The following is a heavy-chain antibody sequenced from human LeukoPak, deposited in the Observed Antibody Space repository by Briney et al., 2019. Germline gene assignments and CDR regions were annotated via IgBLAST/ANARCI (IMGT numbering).Heavy chain of an antibody. Sequence: SETLSLTCTVFGGSISSYYWSWIRQPPGKGLEWIGYIYYSGSTNYNPSLKSRVTISVDTSKNQFSLKLSSVTAADTAVYYCARGIAVAGTGFNYWGQGTLVTVSS. D-gene: IGHD6-19*01. CDR3: ARGIAVAGTGFNY. CDR1: GGSISSYY. J-gene: IGHJ4*02. V-gene: IGHV4-59*01. CDR2: IYYSGST.